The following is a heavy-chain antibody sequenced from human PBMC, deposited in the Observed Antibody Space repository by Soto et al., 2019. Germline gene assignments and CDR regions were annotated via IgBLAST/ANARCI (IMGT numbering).Heavy chain of an antibody. Sequence: TCAVYGGNFSGYALTRIRQPPGKGLEWIGEINHSGSTYYNPSLKSRVTISVDTSKNQFSLRTEDTAVYYCARGPDSSTAYYGAFEYWGQGTLVTVSS. CDR3: ARGPDSSTAYYGAFEY. J-gene: IGHJ4*02. D-gene: IGHD3-9*01. V-gene: IGHV4-34*01. CDR1: GGNFSGYA. CDR2: INHSGST.